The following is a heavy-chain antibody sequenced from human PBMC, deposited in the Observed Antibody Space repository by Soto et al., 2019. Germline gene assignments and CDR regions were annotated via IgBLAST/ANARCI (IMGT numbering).Heavy chain of an antibody. CDR3: ARDSIAARLFDY. Sequence: SETLSLTCPVSGGSVSSGSYYWSWIRQPPGKGLEWIGYIYYSGSTNYNPSLKSRVTISVDTSKNQFSLKLSSVTAADTAVYYCARDSIAARLFDYWGQGTLVTVSS. CDR1: GGSVSSGSYY. V-gene: IGHV4-61*01. D-gene: IGHD6-6*01. CDR2: IYYSGST. J-gene: IGHJ4*02.